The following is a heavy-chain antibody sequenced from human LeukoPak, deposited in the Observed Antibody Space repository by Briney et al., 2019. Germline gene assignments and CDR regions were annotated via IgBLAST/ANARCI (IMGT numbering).Heavy chain of an antibody. CDR2: ISGNSCSI. D-gene: IGHD2-2*01. CDR3: AKAFTLCSSTSCARLEAFDI. V-gene: IGHV3-9*01. J-gene: IGHJ3*02. CDR1: GFTLDVYV. Sequence: GGSLRLSSAAPGFTLDVYVMHWVRHTLGKGLEWVSGISGNSCSIGYADSVKGRFTISRDNAKNSLYLQMNSLRAEDTALYYCAKAFTLCSSTSCARLEAFDIWGQGTMVTASS.